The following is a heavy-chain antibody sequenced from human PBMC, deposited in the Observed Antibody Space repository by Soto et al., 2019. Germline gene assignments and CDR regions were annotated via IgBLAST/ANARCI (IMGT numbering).Heavy chain of an antibody. Sequence: SETLSLTCTVSGGSISNYYWTWIRQPAGKGLEWIGRIYTSASINYNPSLRGRVTLSVDTSTNQVSLKLASVTAADTAVYYCARDREAGYNFYYGMDVWGQGTTVTVSS. CDR3: ARDREAGYNFYYGMDV. CDR1: GGSISNYY. CDR2: IYTSASI. D-gene: IGHD6-19*01. V-gene: IGHV4-4*07. J-gene: IGHJ6*02.